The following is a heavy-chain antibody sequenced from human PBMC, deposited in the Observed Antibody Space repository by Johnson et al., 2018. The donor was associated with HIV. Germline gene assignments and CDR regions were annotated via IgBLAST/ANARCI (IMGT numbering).Heavy chain of an antibody. CDR1: GFTFDDYG. CDR3: AKEGSSSPWAFDI. Sequence: VQLVESGGGVVRPGGSLRLSCAASGFTFDDYGVSWVRQAPGKGLEWVSGINWNGGSTYYADSVKGLFTISRDNSKNTLYLQMNSLRAEDTAVYYCAKEGSSSPWAFDIWGQGTMVTVSS. CDR2: INWNGGST. D-gene: IGHD2-15*01. J-gene: IGHJ3*02. V-gene: IGHV3-20*04.